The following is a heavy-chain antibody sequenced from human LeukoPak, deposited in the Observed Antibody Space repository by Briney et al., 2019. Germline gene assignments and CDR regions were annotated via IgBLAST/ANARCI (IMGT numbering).Heavy chain of an antibody. CDR1: GYTFTGYY. CDR3: ARGTITMIVVAQGFDY. D-gene: IGHD3-22*01. Sequence: ASVKVSCKASGYTFTGYYMHWVRQAPGQGLEWMGWINPNSGGTNYAQKFQGRVTMTRDTSISTAYMELSRLRSDDTAVYYCARGTITMIVVAQGFDYWGQGTLVTVSS. J-gene: IGHJ4*02. CDR2: INPNSGGT. V-gene: IGHV1-2*02.